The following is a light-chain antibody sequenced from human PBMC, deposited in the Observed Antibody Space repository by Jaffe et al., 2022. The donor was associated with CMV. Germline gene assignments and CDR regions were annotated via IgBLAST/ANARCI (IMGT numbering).Light chain of an antibody. J-gene: IGKJ1*01. Sequence: EIVMTQSPVSLSVSPGERATLSCRASHSVSSDLAWYQQKPGQAPRLLIYDASTRATGIPARFSGSGSETEFTLTISSLQSADFAVYYCQQYYNWPGAFGQGTKVEMK. CDR1: HSVSSD. V-gene: IGKV3-15*01. CDR3: QQYYNWPGA. CDR2: DAS.